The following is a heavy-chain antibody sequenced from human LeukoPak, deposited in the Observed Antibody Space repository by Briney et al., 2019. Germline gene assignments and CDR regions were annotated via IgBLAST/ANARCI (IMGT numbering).Heavy chain of an antibody. D-gene: IGHD3-22*01. CDR3: ARAAQRYYYDSSGYHYFDY. V-gene: IGHV1-3*03. Sequence: ASVKVSCKASGYTFTTYAMHWVRQAPGQSLEWMGWINADNGNTKYSQEFQGRVTITRDTSASTAYMELTSLRSEDMAAYYCARAAQRYYYDSSGYHYFDYWGQGTLVTVSS. J-gene: IGHJ4*02. CDR2: INADNGNT. CDR1: GYTFTTYA.